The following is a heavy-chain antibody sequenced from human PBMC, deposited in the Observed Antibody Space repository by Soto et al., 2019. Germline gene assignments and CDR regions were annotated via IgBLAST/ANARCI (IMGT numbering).Heavy chain of an antibody. CDR3: ARSCYASWCYY. CDR1: GGTFSSYA. J-gene: IGHJ6*01. Sequence: SVEVSCKAFGGTFSSYAISWARQEQGHGPEWMGGIIPIFGTANYAQKFRGRVMITADDFTSAASMELSSLRSEDTAVYARARSCYASWCYY. D-gene: IGHD2-2*01. CDR2: IIPIFGTA. V-gene: IGHV1-69*01.